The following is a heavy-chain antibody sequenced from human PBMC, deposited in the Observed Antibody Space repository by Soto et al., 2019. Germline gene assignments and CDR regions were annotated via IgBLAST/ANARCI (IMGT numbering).Heavy chain of an antibody. V-gene: IGHV3-23*01. Sequence: PGGALRLSCAASGFTFSSYAMSWVRQAPGRGLEWVSAISGSGGSTYYADSVKGRFTISRDNSKNTLYLQMNSLRAEDTAVYYYAKDWSYYHYIWGSYRPPPSPSDYWGQGTLVTVSS. CDR2: ISGSGGST. CDR1: GFTFSSYA. J-gene: IGHJ4*02. CDR3: AKDWSYYHYIWGSYRPPPSPSDY. D-gene: IGHD3-16*02.